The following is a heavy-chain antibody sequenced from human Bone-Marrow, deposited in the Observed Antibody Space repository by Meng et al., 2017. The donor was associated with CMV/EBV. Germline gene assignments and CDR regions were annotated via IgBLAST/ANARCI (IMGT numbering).Heavy chain of an antibody. V-gene: IGHV3-7*01. Sequence: GGSLRLSCAASGFTFSSHWMTWVRQAPGKGLEWVANINQDGSQKNYVDSVKGRFTISRDNAKNSLYLQMNSLRAEDTAVYYCATYYYDSSGYYPLGYWGQGTLVTVSS. D-gene: IGHD3-22*01. J-gene: IGHJ4*02. CDR3: ATYYYDSSGYYPLGY. CDR1: GFTFSSHW. CDR2: INQDGSQK.